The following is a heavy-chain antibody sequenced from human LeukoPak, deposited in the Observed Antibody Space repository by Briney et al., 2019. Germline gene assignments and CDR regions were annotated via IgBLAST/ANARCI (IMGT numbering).Heavy chain of an antibody. CDR1: GGSFSGYY. D-gene: IGHD2-2*01. CDR2: INHSGST. J-gene: IGHJ6*03. CDR3: ARGRGDIVVVPAAPLHYYYYMDV. Sequence: PSETLSLTCAVYGGSFSGYYWSWIRQPPGKGLEWIGEINHSGSTNYNPSLKSRVTISVDTSKNQFSLKLSSVTAAGTAVYYCARGRGDIVVVPAAPLHYYYYMDVWGKGTTVTVSS. V-gene: IGHV4-34*01.